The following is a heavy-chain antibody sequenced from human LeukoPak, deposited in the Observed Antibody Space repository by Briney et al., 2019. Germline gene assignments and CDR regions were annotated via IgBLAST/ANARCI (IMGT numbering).Heavy chain of an antibody. CDR2: IIPIFGTA. CDR3: ARNRRDGYFAGYYYMDV. V-gene: IGHV1-69*05. CDR1: GGTFSSYA. J-gene: IGHJ6*03. Sequence: SVKVSCKASGGTFSSYAISWVRQAPGQGLEWMGGIIPIFGTANYAQKFQGRVAITTDESTSTAYMELSSLRSEDTAVYYCARNRRDGYFAGYYYMDVWGKGTTVTVSS. D-gene: IGHD5-24*01.